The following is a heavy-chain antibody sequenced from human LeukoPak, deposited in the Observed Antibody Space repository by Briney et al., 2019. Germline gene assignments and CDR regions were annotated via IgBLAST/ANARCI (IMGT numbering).Heavy chain of an antibody. CDR2: SYPGDASA. CDR3: ARRKPLTFDAFDI. Sequence: GSALKISYNASSCGSTNYWIGWWRRLPGEGLEGRGRSYPGDASATYNPSFQGKVTFSAAKSISVAYLPWSSLEASDTAMYYCARRKPLTFDAFDIWGQGTMVTVS. V-gene: IGHV5-51*01. D-gene: IGHD3-9*01. CDR1: SCGSTNYW. J-gene: IGHJ3*02.